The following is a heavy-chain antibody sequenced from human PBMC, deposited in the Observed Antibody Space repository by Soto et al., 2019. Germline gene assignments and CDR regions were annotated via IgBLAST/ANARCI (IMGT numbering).Heavy chain of an antibody. Sequence: EVQLLESGGGLVQPGGSLRLSCAASGFTFSSYAMSWVRQAPGKGLEWVSAISGSGGSTYYADSVKGRFTISRDNSKNTMXLQMNSRRAEDTAVYYCAKARAQYYDFWSGYPVDYWGQGTLVTVSS. J-gene: IGHJ4*02. CDR2: ISGSGGST. CDR3: AKARAQYYDFWSGYPVDY. V-gene: IGHV3-23*01. D-gene: IGHD3-3*01. CDR1: GFTFSSYA.